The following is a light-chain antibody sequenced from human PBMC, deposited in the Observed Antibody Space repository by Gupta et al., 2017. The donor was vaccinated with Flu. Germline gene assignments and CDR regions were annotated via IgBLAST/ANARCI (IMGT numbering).Light chain of an antibody. CDR3: SSYTSSSTWV. J-gene: IGLJ3*02. V-gene: IGLV2-14*01. CDR2: EVS. Sequence: QSALTQPASVSASPGQPTTISCTGTSSDVGGYNYVSWYQQHPGKAPKLMIYEVSNRPSGVANRFSGSKSGNTASLTISGLQAEDEADYYCSSYTSSSTWVFGGGTKLTVL. CDR1: SSDVGGYNY.